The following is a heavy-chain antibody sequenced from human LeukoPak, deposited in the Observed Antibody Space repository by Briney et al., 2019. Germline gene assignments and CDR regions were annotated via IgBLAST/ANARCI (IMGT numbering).Heavy chain of an antibody. J-gene: IGHJ3*01. CDR3: ARGGITAFDL. V-gene: IGHV4-30-2*01. Sequence: NASQTLSLTCAVSGGSIRSGGYSWSWIRQPPGKGLEWIGYIQHSGSTYYNPFLQSRVATSVDRSKNQFSLRLHSVTAADTAVYYCARGGITAFDLWGQGTMVTVSS. CDR2: IQHSGST. D-gene: IGHD3-10*01. CDR1: GGSIRSGGYS.